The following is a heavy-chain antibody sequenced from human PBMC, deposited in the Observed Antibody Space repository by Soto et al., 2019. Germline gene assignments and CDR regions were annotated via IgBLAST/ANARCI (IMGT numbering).Heavy chain of an antibody. V-gene: IGHV3-30*18. CDR3: AKGTTVTPWRYLDL. CDR1: RFAFSSYG. Sequence: QEQLVESGGGVVQPGRSLRLSCAASRFAFSSYGMHWVRQAPGKGLEWVAVISYDGGYENYADSVKGRFTVSRDNSKNTLCLQMNSLRTEDTAVYYCAKGTTVTPWRYLDLWGQGTLVTVSS. J-gene: IGHJ2*01. CDR2: ISYDGGYE. D-gene: IGHD4-17*01.